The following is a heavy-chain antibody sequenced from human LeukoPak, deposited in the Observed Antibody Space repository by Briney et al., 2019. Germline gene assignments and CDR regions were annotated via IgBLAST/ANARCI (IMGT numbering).Heavy chain of an antibody. Sequence: GGSLRLSCAASGFTFSNAWMNWVRQAPGKGLEWVGRINSDGSSTTYADSVKGRFTISRDNAKNTLYLQMNSLRAEDTAVYYCARAPYYYDTSGFLIWGQGTMVTVSS. D-gene: IGHD3-22*01. CDR3: ARAPYYYDTSGFLI. V-gene: IGHV3-74*01. CDR1: GFTFSNAW. J-gene: IGHJ3*02. CDR2: INSDGSST.